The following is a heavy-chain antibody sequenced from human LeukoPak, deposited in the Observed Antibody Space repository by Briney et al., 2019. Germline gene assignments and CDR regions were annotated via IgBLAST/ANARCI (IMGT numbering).Heavy chain of an antibody. CDR3: ARAIYTRAYGAFPY. Sequence: PSETLSLTCAVYGGSFSGYYWSWIRQPPGKGLEWIGEINHSGSTNYNPSLKSRVTISVDTSKNLFSLKLSSVTAADTAVYYCARAIYTRAYGAFPYWGQGTLVTVSS. CDR2: INHSGST. J-gene: IGHJ4*02. CDR1: GGSFSGYY. V-gene: IGHV4-34*01. D-gene: IGHD3-16*01.